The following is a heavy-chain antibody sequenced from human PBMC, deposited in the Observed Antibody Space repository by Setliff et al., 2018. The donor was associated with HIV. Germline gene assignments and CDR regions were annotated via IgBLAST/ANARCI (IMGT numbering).Heavy chain of an antibody. CDR2: ISAYNGNT. Sequence: ASVKVSCKASGYTFTSYGIIWVRQAPGQGLEWMGWISAYNGNTNYAQKVQGRVTMTTDTSTSTAYMELRSLRSDDTAVYYCAREVLGGGSWYRFYFDYWGRGTLVTVSS. V-gene: IGHV1-18*01. J-gene: IGHJ4*02. D-gene: IGHD6-13*01. CDR3: AREVLGGGSWYRFYFDY. CDR1: GYTFTSYG.